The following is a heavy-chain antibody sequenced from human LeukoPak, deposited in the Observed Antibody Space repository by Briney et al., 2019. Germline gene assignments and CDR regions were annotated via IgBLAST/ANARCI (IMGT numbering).Heavy chain of an antibody. CDR3: ARGEGDIVVVPAAPSHYYYYMDV. J-gene: IGHJ6*03. V-gene: IGHV1-69*01. Sequence: GASVKVSCKASGGTFSSYAISWVRQAPGQGLEWMGGIIPIFGTPNYAQKFQGRVTITADESTSTAYMELSSLRSEDTAVYYCARGEGDIVVVPAAPSHYYYYMDVWGKGTTVTVSS. CDR2: IIPIFGTP. CDR1: GGTFSSYA. D-gene: IGHD2-2*01.